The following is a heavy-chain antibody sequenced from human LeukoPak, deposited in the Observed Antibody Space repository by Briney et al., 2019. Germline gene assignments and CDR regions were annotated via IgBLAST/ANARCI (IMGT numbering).Heavy chain of an antibody. Sequence: GESLKISCKGSGYSLTSYWIGWVRQMPGKGLEWMGIIYPGDSDTRYSPSFQGQVTISADKSISTAYLQWSSLKASDTAMYYCARHGGYDFWSGYYTRPGWFDPWGQGTLVTVSS. V-gene: IGHV5-51*01. CDR2: IYPGDSDT. D-gene: IGHD3-3*01. CDR3: ARHGGYDFWSGYYTRPGWFDP. CDR1: GYSLTSYW. J-gene: IGHJ5*02.